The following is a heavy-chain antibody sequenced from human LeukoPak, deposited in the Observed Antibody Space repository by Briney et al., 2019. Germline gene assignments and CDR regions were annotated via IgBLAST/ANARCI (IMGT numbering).Heavy chain of an antibody. CDR3: AKDRDAIASY. Sequence: GGSLRLSCAASGFTFSNYWMSWVRQAPGKGLEWVAVISYDGSNKYYADSVKGRFTISRDNSKNTLYLQMNSLRAEDTAVYYCAKDRDAIASYWGQGTLVTVSS. J-gene: IGHJ4*02. CDR1: GFTFSNYW. D-gene: IGHD2-8*01. V-gene: IGHV3-30*18. CDR2: ISYDGSNK.